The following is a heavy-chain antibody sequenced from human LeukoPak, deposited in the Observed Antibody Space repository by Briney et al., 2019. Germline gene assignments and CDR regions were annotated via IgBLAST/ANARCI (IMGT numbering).Heavy chain of an antibody. J-gene: IGHJ4*02. CDR1: GFTFSSYG. Sequence: PGGSLRLSCAASGFTFSSYGMHWVRQAPGKGLEWVAVIWYDGSNKYYADSVKGRFTISRDSPKNTLYLQMNSLRAEDTAVYYCTRTQIVGARFDLFDYWGQGTLVTVSS. V-gene: IGHV3-33*01. CDR3: TRTQIVGARFDLFDY. CDR2: IWYDGSNK. D-gene: IGHD1-26*01.